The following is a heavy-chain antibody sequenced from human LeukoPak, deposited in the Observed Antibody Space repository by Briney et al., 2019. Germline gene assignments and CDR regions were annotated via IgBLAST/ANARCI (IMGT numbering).Heavy chain of an antibody. CDR2: VHYSGST. V-gene: IGHV4-59*01. CDR1: GGSISGYY. CDR3: ARVLNDGFSDY. J-gene: IGHJ4*02. Sequence: PSETLSLTCTVSGGSISGYYWSWIRQPPGKGLEWIGYVHYSGSTQYNPSLTSRITISVDTSKNQFSLKLSSVTAADTAVFYCARVLNDGFSDYWGQGTLVTVSS. D-gene: IGHD3/OR15-3a*01.